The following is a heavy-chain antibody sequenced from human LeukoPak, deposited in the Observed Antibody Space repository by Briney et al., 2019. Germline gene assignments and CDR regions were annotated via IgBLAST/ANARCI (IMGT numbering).Heavy chain of an antibody. Sequence: GGSLRLSCAASGFTFSSYWMSWVRQAPGKGLEWVANIKQDGSEKYYVDSVKGRFTISRDNAKNSLYLQMNSLRAEDTAVYYCARVGPRIGVIYGAFDIWGQGTMVTVSS. J-gene: IGHJ3*02. CDR1: GFTFSSYW. V-gene: IGHV3-7*03. D-gene: IGHD3-3*01. CDR2: IKQDGSEK. CDR3: ARVGPRIGVIYGAFDI.